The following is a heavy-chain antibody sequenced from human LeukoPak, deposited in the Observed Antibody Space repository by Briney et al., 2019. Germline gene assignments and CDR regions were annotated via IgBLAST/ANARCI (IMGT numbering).Heavy chain of an antibody. CDR1: GFPFSTYA. Sequence: GGSLRLSCAASGFPFSTYAMSWVRQAPGKGLEWVSSIRGSDGSTYYADSVKGRFAISRDNSKNTLYLQMNSLRAEDTAVYYCAKDIYGDYGGLDYWGQGTLVTVSS. V-gene: IGHV3-23*01. CDR2: IRGSDGST. CDR3: AKDIYGDYGGLDY. D-gene: IGHD4-17*01. J-gene: IGHJ4*02.